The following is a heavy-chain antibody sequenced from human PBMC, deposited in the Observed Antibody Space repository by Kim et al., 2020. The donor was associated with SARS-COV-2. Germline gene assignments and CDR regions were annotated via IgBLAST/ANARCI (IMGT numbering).Heavy chain of an antibody. Sequence: SETLSLTCTVSSGSIINYYWSWIRQPPGKGLEWIGYIYYSGSTNYNPSLKSRVTISVDTSKNQFSLKLNSVTAADTSVYYCARMGSSGWFESAFDICGQG. V-gene: IGHV4-59*01. CDR1: SGSIINYY. CDR3: ARMGSSGWFESAFDI. J-gene: IGHJ3*02. CDR2: IYYSGST. D-gene: IGHD6-19*01.